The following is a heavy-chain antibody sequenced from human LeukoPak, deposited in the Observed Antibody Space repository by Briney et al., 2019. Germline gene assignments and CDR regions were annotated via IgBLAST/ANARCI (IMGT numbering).Heavy chain of an antibody. CDR2: IHHSGRN. CDR3: ARGRSYDSSGYLPFFDY. CDR1: GGSISSSNW. D-gene: IGHD3-22*01. V-gene: IGHV4-4*02. Sequence: SETLSLTCAVSGGSISSSNWWSWVRQPPGKGLEWIGEIHHSGRNNYNPSLKSRVTISVDKSKNQFSLKLSSVTAADTAVYYCARGRSYDSSGYLPFFDYWGQGTLVTVSS. J-gene: IGHJ4*02.